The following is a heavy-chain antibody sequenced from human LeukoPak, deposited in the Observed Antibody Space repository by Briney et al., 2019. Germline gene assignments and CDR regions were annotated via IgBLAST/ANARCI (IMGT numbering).Heavy chain of an antibody. J-gene: IGHJ1*01. V-gene: IGHV3-23*01. CDR2: ISGSGGST. CDR1: GFTFSSYA. CDR3: AKLDCSGGSCYTPEGYFQH. D-gene: IGHD2-15*01. Sequence: GGSLRLSCAASGFTFSSYAMSWVRQAPGKGLEWVSAISGSGGSTYYADSVKGRFTISRDNSKNTLYLQMNSLRAEDTAVYYCAKLDCSGGSCYTPEGYFQHWGQGTLVTVSS.